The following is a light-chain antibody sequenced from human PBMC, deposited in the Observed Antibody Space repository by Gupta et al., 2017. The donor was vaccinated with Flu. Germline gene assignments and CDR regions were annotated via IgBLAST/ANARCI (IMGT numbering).Light chain of an antibody. CDR3: TSYTASSTLV. V-gene: IGLV2-14*01. Sequence: SITISCTGTSSDVGGYNYVSCYQQHPGNAPKLMIDEVSNRPSGVSNRFSGSKSGNTAFLTTSGLQAEDEADYYCTSYTASSTLVFGGGTKLTVL. CDR2: EVS. J-gene: IGLJ2*01. CDR1: SSDVGGYNY.